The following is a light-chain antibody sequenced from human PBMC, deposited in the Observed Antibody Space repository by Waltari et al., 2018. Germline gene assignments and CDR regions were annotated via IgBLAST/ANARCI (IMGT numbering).Light chain of an antibody. CDR3: CSFTSSSTWV. J-gene: IGLJ3*02. CDR2: DVS. CDR1: ATDVGGYNY. V-gene: IGLV2-14*03. Sequence: QSALTQPASVSGSPGQSITISCTGTATDVGGYNYVSWYQQHPGKAPKLIIFDVSSRPSGISQRFSGSKFGNTASLTISGVQPEDEADYYCCSFTSSSTWVFGGGTKLTVL.